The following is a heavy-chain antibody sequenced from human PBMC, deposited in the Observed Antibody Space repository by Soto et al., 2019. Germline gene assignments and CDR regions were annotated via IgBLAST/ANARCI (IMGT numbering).Heavy chain of an antibody. V-gene: IGHV3-33*01. J-gene: IGHJ6*02. CDR2: IWYDGSNK. CDR1: GLNFSSYG. CDR3: ARDGKYYDFWSGYHYYYGMDV. D-gene: IGHD3-3*01. Sequence: PGVSLRVCYAASGLNFSSYGMHWVRQTPGKGLEWVAVIWYDGSNKYYADSVKGRFTISRDNSKNTLYLQMNSLRAEDTAVYYCARDGKYYDFWSGYHYYYGMDVWGQGTTVTVSS.